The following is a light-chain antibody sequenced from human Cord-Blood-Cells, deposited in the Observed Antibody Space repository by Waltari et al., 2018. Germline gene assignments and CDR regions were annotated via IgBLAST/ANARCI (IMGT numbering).Light chain of an antibody. CDR1: SSDVGGYNY. Sequence: QSALTHPASVSGSPGQSITFSCTGTSSDVGGYNYVSWYQQHPGKAPKLMIYDVSNRPSGVSNRFSGSKSGNTASLTISVLQAEDEADYYCSSYTSSSVVFGGGTKLTVL. CDR3: SSYTSSSVV. J-gene: IGLJ2*01. CDR2: DVS. V-gene: IGLV2-14*01.